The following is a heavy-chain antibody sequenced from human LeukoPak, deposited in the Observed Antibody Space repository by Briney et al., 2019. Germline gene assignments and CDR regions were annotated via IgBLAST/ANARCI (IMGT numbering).Heavy chain of an antibody. CDR1: GYSFTSYW. Sequence: GESLKISCQGSGYSFTSYWIAWVRQMPGKGLEWMGIIYPGDSHTTYSPSFQGQVTISADKSISTAYLQWSSLKATGTAMYYCARRSGSGWQLDYWGQGTPVTVSS. CDR3: ARRSGSGWQLDY. D-gene: IGHD6-19*01. V-gene: IGHV5-51*01. CDR2: IYPGDSHT. J-gene: IGHJ4*02.